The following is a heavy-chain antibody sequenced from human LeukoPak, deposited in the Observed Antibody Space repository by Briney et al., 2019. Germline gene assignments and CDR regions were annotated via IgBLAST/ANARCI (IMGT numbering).Heavy chain of an antibody. CDR1: GGSISSGGYY. V-gene: IGHV4-30-2*01. CDR3: ARAACSSTSCYGFDY. D-gene: IGHD2-2*01. CDR2: IYHSGST. Sequence: SETLSLTCTVSGGSISSGGYYWSWIRQPPGKGLEWIGYIYHSGSTYYNPSLKSRVTISVDRSKNQFSLKLSSVTAADTAVYYCARAACSSTSCYGFDYWGQGTLVTVSS. J-gene: IGHJ4*02.